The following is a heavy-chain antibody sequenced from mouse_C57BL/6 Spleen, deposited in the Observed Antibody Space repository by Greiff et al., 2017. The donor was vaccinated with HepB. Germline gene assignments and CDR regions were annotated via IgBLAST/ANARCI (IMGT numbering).Heavy chain of an antibody. J-gene: IGHJ4*01. V-gene: IGHV1-9*01. CDR1: GYTFTGYW. Sequence: VQLQQSGAELMKPGASVKLSCKATGYTFTGYWIEWVKQRPGHGLEWIGEILPGSGSTNYNEKFKGKATFTADTSANTAYMQRSSLTTEDSAIYYCAKRIAVLRGAMDYWGQGTSVTVSS. CDR3: AKRIAVLRGAMDY. D-gene: IGHD1-1*01. CDR2: ILPGSGST.